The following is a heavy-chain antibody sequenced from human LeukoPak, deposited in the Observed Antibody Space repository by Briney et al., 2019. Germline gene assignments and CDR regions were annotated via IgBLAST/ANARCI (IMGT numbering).Heavy chain of an antibody. V-gene: IGHV3-23*01. CDR3: AGLPLGATKYRTAPHTDY. J-gene: IGHJ4*02. CDR1: GFTFSSYA. D-gene: IGHD1-26*01. CDR2: ISGSGGST. Sequence: GGSLRLSCAASGFTFSSYAMSWVRQAPGKGLEWVSAISGSGGSTYYADSVKGRFTISRDNSKNTLYLQMNSLRAEDTAVYYCAGLPLGATKYRTAPHTDYWGQGTLVTVSS.